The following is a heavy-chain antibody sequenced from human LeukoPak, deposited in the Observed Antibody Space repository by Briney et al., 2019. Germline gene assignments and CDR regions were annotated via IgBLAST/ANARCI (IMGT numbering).Heavy chain of an antibody. D-gene: IGHD6-19*01. CDR1: GFTVSSNY. V-gene: IGHV3-53*01. CDR3: ARAPPYSSGWYCFDY. CDR2: IYSGGST. Sequence: PGGSLRLSCAASGFTVSSNYMSWVRQAPGKGLEWVSVIYSGGSTYYADSVKGRFTISRGNSKNTLYLQMNSLRAEDTAVYYCARAPPYSSGWYCFDYWGQGTLVTVSS. J-gene: IGHJ4*02.